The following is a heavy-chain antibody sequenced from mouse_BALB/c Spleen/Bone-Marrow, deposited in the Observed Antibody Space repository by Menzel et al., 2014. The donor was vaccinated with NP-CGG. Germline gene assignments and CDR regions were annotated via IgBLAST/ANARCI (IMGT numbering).Heavy chain of an antibody. J-gene: IGHJ2*01. D-gene: IGHD1-1*01. CDR2: ISSGGGST. CDR1: GFAFSSYD. Sequence: EVRGVESGGGLVKPGGSLKLSCAASGFAFSSYDVSWVRQTPEKRLEWVAYISSGGGSTYYPDTVKGRFTISRDNAKNTLYLQMSSLKSEDTAMYYCAREVLRDYFDYWGQGTTLTVSS. CDR3: AREVLRDYFDY. V-gene: IGHV5-12-1*01.